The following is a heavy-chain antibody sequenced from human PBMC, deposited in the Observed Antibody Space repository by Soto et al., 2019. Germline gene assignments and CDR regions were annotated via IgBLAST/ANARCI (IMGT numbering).Heavy chain of an antibody. J-gene: IGHJ2*01. CDR1: GGSISSYY. Sequence: SVTLSLTCTVTGGSISSYYWSWIRQPPGKGLEWIGYIYYSGSTNYNPSLKSRVTISVDTSKNQFSLKLSSVTAADTAVYYCAIHSSSTGDFDLWGRGNLVTVSS. D-gene: IGHD2-2*01. CDR2: IYYSGST. V-gene: IGHV4-59*08. CDR3: AIHSSSTGDFDL.